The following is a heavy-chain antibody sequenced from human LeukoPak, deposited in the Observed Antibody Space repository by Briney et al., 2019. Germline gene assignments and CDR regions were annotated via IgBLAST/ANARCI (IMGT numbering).Heavy chain of an antibody. CDR3: ARLSGYSSSWYGDWFDP. V-gene: IGHV3-7*01. J-gene: IGHJ5*02. CDR1: GFTVTNAW. CDR2: IKQDGSEK. Sequence: GGSLRLSCAGPGFTVTNAWMSWVRQAPGKGLEWVANIKQDGSEKYYVDSVKGRFTISRDNAKNSLYLQMNSLRAEDTAVYYCARLSGYSSSWYGDWFDPWGQGTLVTVSS. D-gene: IGHD6-13*01.